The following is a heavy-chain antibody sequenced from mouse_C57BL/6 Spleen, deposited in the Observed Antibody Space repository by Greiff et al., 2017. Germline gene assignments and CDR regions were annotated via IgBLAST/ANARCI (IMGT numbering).Heavy chain of an antibody. D-gene: IGHD2-4*01. V-gene: IGHV1-18*01. CDR1: GYTFTDYN. CDR2: INPNNGGT. Sequence: EVKLQQSGPELVKPGASVKIPCKASGYTFTDYNMDWVKQSHGKSLEWIGDINPNNGGTIYNQKFKGKATLTVDKSSSTAYMELRSLTSEDTAVYYCARRRDYDVTSPYAMDDWGQGTSVTVSS. CDR3: ARRRDYDVTSPYAMDD. J-gene: IGHJ4*01.